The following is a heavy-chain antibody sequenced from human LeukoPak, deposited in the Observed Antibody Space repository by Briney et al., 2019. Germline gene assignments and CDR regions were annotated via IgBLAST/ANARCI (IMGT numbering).Heavy chain of an antibody. J-gene: IGHJ6*03. D-gene: IGHD6-19*01. V-gene: IGHV1-8*03. Sequence: ASVKVSCKASGYTFTSYDINWVRQATGQGLEWMGWMNPNSGNTSYSQKFQGRVTITRNTSISTAYMELSSLRSEDTAVYYCAMGQWGSGPFRSETENPAYYYYMDVWGKGTTVTVSS. CDR1: GYTFTSYD. CDR2: MNPNSGNT. CDR3: AMGQWGSGPFRSETENPAYYYYMDV.